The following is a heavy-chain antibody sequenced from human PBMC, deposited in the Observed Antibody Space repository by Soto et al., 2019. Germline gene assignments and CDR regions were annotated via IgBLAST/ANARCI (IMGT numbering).Heavy chain of an antibody. J-gene: IGHJ4*02. D-gene: IGHD1-7*01. CDR3: ARDLPGTHGVDY. CDR2: IYYSGST. CDR1: GGSISSYY. Sequence: SETLSLTCTVSGGSISSYYWSWIRQPPGKGLEWIGYIYYSGSTNYNPSLKSRVTISVDTSKNQFSLKLSSVTAADTAVYYCARDLPGTHGVDYWGQGTLVTVSS. V-gene: IGHV4-59*01.